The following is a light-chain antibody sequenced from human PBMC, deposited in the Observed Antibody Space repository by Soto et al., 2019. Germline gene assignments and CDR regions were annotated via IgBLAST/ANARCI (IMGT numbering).Light chain of an antibody. V-gene: IGLV1-40*01. CDR1: SSNIGAGYD. Sequence: QSALTQPPSVSGAPGQRVTISCTGSSSNIGAGYDVHWYQQLPGTAPKLLIYGNSNRPSGVPDRFSGSKSGTSASLAITGLQAEAEADYYCQSYDSSLSGSVFGGGTKLTVL. CDR3: QSYDSSLSGSV. CDR2: GNS. J-gene: IGLJ3*02.